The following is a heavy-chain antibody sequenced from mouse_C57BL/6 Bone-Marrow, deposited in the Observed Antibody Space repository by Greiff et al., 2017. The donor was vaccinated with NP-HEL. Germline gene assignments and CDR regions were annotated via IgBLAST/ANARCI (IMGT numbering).Heavy chain of an antibody. D-gene: IGHD1-1*01. V-gene: IGHV1-63*01. CDR1: GYTFTNYW. J-gene: IGHJ1*03. CDR2: IYPGGGYT. Sequence: VQLQQSGAELVRPGTSVKMSCKASGYTFTNYWIGWAKQRHGNGLEWIGDIYPGGGYTNYNEKFKGKAKLTADKSSRTAYMQFSSLTSEDSSIYYCAREGAYYGRSYVYFDVWGTGTTVTVSS. CDR3: AREGAYYGRSYVYFDV.